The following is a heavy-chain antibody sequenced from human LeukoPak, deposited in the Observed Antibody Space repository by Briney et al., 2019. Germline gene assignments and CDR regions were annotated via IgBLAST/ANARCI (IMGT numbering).Heavy chain of an antibody. CDR2: IRQDGSEK. J-gene: IGHJ4*02. D-gene: IGHD1-26*01. Sequence: GGSLRLSCAASGFTFSSYWMSWVRQAPGKGLEWVANIRQDGSEKYYVDSVKGRFTISRDNAKNSLYLQMNSLRAEDTAVYYCAKAGAILRFGVGAQATVDYWGQGTLVTVSS. CDR3: AKAGAILRFGVGAQATVDY. V-gene: IGHV3-7*03. CDR1: GFTFSSYW.